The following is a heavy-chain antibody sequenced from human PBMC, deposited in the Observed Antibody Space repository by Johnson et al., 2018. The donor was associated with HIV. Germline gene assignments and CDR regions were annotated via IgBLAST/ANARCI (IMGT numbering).Heavy chain of an antibody. CDR3: ARARLGYCSSTSCSSPIDAFDI. CDR1: GFTFDDYA. CDR2: INGDGSRT. J-gene: IGHJ3*02. Sequence: VQLVESGGGMVQPGGSLRLSCAASGFTFDDYAMHWVRQAPGKGLVWVSRINGDGSRTSYADSVKGRFTIARDNAKNTLYLQMQSLRAEDTAVYYCARARLGYCSSTSCSSPIDAFDIWGQGTMVTVSS. D-gene: IGHD2-2*01. V-gene: IGHV3-74*02.